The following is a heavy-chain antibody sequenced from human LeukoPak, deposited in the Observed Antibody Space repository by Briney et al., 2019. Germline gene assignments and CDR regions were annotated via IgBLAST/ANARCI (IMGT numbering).Heavy chain of an antibody. Sequence: GGTLRLSCAASGHSFSTYWMTWVRQTPGKGREWVAHISQDGSEKYYVDTVKGRFTISRDNAKNSLYLQMNRLRADDTAVYFCARDREGRSWYDFWGQGTPVTVSS. CDR2: ISQDGSEK. V-gene: IGHV3-7*04. CDR3: ARDREGRSWYDF. J-gene: IGHJ5*01. CDR1: GHSFSTYW. D-gene: IGHD1-26*01.